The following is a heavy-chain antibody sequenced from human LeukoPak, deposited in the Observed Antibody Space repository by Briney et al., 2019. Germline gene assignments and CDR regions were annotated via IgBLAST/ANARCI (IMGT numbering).Heavy chain of an antibody. CDR3: ARDQWLAYYYHGMDV. D-gene: IGHD6-19*01. V-gene: IGHV3-48*03. CDR1: GFTFSSYA. J-gene: IGHJ6*02. CDR2: ITNNGTTI. Sequence: PGGSLRLSCAASGFTFSSYAMNWVRQAPGKGLEWVSYITNNGTTIYYADSVKGRFTISRDNAENSLYLQMNRLRAEDTAIYYCARDQWLAYYYHGMDVRGQGTTVTVSS.